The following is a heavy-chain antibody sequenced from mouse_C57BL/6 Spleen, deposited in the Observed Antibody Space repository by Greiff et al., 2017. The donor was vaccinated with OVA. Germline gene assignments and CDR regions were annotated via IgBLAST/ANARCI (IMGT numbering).Heavy chain of an antibody. D-gene: IGHD2-12*01. Sequence: VQLQQSGPELVKPGASVKISCKASGYTFTDYYMNWVKQSHGKSLEWIGDINPNNGGTSYNQKFKGKATLTVDKSSSTAYMELRSLTSEDSAVYYCARASLYDAFAYWGQGTLVTVSA. J-gene: IGHJ3*01. CDR2: INPNNGGT. V-gene: IGHV1-26*01. CDR1: GYTFTDYY. CDR3: ARASLYDAFAY.